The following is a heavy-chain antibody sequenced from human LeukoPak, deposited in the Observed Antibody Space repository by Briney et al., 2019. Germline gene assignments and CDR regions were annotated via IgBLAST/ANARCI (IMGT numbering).Heavy chain of an antibody. CDR2: INHSGST. Sequence: SETLSLTCAVYGGSFSGYYWSWIRQPPGKGLEWIGEINHSGSTNYNPSLKSRVTISVDTSKNQFSLKLSSVTAADTAVYYCARGLEYSSSWPFYYYYYMDVWGKGTTVTVSS. CDR3: ARGLEYSSSWPFYYYYYMDV. J-gene: IGHJ6*03. CDR1: GGSFSGYY. V-gene: IGHV4-34*01. D-gene: IGHD6-13*01.